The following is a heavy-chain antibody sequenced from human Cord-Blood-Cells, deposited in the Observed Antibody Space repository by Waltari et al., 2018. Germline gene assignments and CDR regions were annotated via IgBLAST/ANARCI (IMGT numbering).Heavy chain of an antibody. CDR2: IYYSGST. CDR3: ARNFGDY. D-gene: IGHD3-16*01. Sequence: QVQLQESGPGLVKPSETLSLTCTVSGGSISSYYWSWIRQPPGKGLEWIGYIYYSGSTHYNPSLKSRVTISVDTSKNQFSLKLSSVTAADTAVYYCARNFGDYWGQGTLVTVSS. CDR1: GGSISSYY. J-gene: IGHJ4*02. V-gene: IGHV4-59*01.